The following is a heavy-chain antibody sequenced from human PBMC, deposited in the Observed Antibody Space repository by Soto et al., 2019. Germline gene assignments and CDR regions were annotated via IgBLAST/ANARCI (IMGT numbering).Heavy chain of an antibody. CDR1: GGSISRIGYF. CDR3: ARSSRSYFDY. J-gene: IGHJ4*02. Sequence: QVQLQESGPGLVKPSQTLSLTCTVSGGSISRIGYFWSWIRQHPGKSLEWIGYIYDSGSTYYNPSLKSRVSLSVDTSKNQFSLNLTSVTAADTAMYYCARSSRSYFDYWGQGTLVTVSS. CDR2: IYDSGST. V-gene: IGHV4-31*03.